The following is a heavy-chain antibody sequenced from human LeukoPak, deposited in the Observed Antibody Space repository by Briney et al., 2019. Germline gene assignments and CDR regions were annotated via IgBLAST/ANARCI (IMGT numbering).Heavy chain of an antibody. CDR3: ARDRPFWN. CDR1: GLSSTIYW. J-gene: IGHJ4*02. Sequence: PGGSLRLSCAASGLSSTIYWMHWVRQVPGKGLVWVSRIKLGENTAYYADFVKGRFTISRDDAKTTVYPQMNSLRAEDSAVYYCARDRPFWNWGQGTLVTVSS. D-gene: IGHD3-3*01. V-gene: IGHV3-74*01. CDR2: IKLGENTA.